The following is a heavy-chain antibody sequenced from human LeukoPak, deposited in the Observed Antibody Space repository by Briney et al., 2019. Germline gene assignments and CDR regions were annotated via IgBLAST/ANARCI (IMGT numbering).Heavy chain of an antibody. CDR1: GFTFSSYS. V-gene: IGHV3-23*01. CDR2: ISGSGGST. D-gene: IGHD3-10*01. Sequence: GGSLRLSCAASGFTFSSYSMNWVRQAPGKGLEWVSAISGSGGSTYYADSVKGRFTISRDNSKNTLYLQMNSLRAEDTAVYYCAKEGGRGGSGSYYTMNYYYYYYMDVWGKGTTVTVSS. CDR3: AKEGGRGGSGSYYTMNYYYYYYMDV. J-gene: IGHJ6*03.